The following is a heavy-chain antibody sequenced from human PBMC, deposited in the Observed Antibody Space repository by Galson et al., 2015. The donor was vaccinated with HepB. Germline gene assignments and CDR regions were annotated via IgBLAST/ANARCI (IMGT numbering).Heavy chain of an antibody. CDR3: AKDGQIVVAVIDY. Sequence: SLRLSCAASGFTFDDYAMHWVRQAPGQGLEWVSGISWNSGNIGYAESVKGRFTVSRDNSKNTLYLQMHSLRSEDTAVYYCAKDGQIVVAVIDYWGQGTLVTVSS. CDR1: GFTFDDYA. J-gene: IGHJ4*02. D-gene: IGHD3-22*01. CDR2: ISWNSGNI. V-gene: IGHV3-9*01.